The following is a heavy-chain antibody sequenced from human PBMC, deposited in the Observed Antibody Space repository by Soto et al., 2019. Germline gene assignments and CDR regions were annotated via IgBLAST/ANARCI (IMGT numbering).Heavy chain of an antibody. CDR2: ISGYNGHT. D-gene: IGHD3-16*01. J-gene: IGHJ6*02. CDR1: GYTFTTYG. CDR3: AREGEMPYYYYGLDV. V-gene: IGHV1-18*01. Sequence: QVQLVQSGAEVRKPGASVKVSCKASGYTFTTYGISWVRQAPGQGLEWMGWISGYNGHTKYAQKFQGRVTMTTDTSTSTGYMDLRSLRSDDTAFYYCAREGEMPYYYYGLDVWGQGTTVNVSS.